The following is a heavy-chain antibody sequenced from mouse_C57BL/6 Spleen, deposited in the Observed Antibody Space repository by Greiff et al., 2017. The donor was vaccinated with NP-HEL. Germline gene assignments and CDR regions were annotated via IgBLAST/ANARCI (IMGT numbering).Heavy chain of an antibody. Sequence: EVMLVASEGGLVQPGSSMKLSCTASGFTFSDYYMAWVRQVPEKGLEWVANINYVGSSTYYLDSLKSRFIISRDNAKNILYLQSSSLKSEDTATYYCARGDYGSPWFAYWGQGTLVTVSA. V-gene: IGHV5-16*01. D-gene: IGHD1-1*01. J-gene: IGHJ3*01. CDR3: ARGDYGSPWFAY. CDR2: INYVGSST. CDR1: GFTFSDYY.